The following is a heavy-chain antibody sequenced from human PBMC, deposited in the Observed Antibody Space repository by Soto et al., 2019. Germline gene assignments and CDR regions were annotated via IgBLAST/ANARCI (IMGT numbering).Heavy chain of an antibody. CDR2: IYHTGSA. Sequence: QVQLLESGPGLVKPSQTLSLTCTVSGGSIRSGGYHWTWIRQHPGKGLEWIGNIYHTGSAYYTPSIKRRVITSVDTSKNPFSLTLSSVTAADTAVYYCARLRVNGGAFDLWGQGTMVTVSS. V-gene: IGHV4-31*03. J-gene: IGHJ3*01. CDR1: GGSIRSGGYH. CDR3: ARLRVNGGAFDL. D-gene: IGHD2-8*01.